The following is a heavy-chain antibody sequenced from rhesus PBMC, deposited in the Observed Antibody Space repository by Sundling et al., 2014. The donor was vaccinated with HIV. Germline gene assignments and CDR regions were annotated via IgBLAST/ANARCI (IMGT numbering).Heavy chain of an antibody. V-gene: IGHV3-103*01. D-gene: IGHD3-16*01. CDR3: TKDRHSGSYWAHDY. CDR1: GFTFSSYG. J-gene: IGHJ4*01. CDR2: INSGGDST. Sequence: EVQLVETGGGLVQPGGSLKVSCAASGFTFSSYGMNWVRQAPGKGLEWVSCINSGGDSTYYADSVRGRFTISRDNSKNTFFLQMNSLRPEDTAVYYCTKDRHSGSYWAHDYWGRGALVTVSS.